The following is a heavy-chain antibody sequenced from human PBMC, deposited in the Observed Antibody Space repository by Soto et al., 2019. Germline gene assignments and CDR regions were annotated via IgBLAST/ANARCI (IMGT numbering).Heavy chain of an antibody. V-gene: IGHV1-46*03. Sequence: QVQLVQSGAEVRKPGASVKVSCEASGYTFTSNYLLWVRESPGQGLEWMGIINPSGGSTTYSQKLQGRLTVTRDTSTSTVFMELSSQRSDDTAVYYCARLTALTTADYWGQGTLVTVSS. CDR3: ARLTALTTADY. J-gene: IGHJ4*02. CDR1: GYTFTSNY. D-gene: IGHD1-1*01. CDR2: INPSGGST.